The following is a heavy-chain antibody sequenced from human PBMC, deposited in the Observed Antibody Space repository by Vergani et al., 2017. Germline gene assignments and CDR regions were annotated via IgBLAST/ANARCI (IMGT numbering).Heavy chain of an antibody. D-gene: IGHD3-3*01. V-gene: IGHV3-74*01. CDR2: MNGDGDTI. Sequence: EVELVESGGGLVQPGGSLRLSCAASGFTFNEYWMHWVRQVPGKGLVWVSGMNGDGDTISYADSVKGRFTISRDNAKNTLFLQMNSLRAEDTAVYYCARARKFRFGVVLENWFDPWGQGTLVTVSS. CDR1: GFTFNEYW. J-gene: IGHJ5*02. CDR3: ARARKFRFGVVLENWFDP.